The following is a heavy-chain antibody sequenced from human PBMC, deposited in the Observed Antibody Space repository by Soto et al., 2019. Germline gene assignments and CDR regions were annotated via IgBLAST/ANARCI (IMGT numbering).Heavy chain of an antibody. V-gene: IGHV3-20*04. CDR3: ARARSIAARPYYYYGMDV. CDR2: INWNGGSI. J-gene: IGHJ6*02. Sequence: EVQLVESGGGVVRPGGSLRLSCAASGFTFDDYGMSWVRQAPGKGLEWVSGINWNGGSIGYADSVKGRFTIYRDNAKNSLYLQMNSLRAEDTALYYCARARSIAARPYYYYGMDVWGQGTTVTVSS. D-gene: IGHD6-6*01. CDR1: GFTFDDYG.